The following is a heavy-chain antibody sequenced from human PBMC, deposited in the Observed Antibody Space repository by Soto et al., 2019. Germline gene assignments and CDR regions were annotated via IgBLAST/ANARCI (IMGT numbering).Heavy chain of an antibody. V-gene: IGHV3-33*01. D-gene: IGHD6-13*01. Sequence: QVHLVESGGGVVQPGRSLTLSCTASGFAFSNYGIHWVRQAPGRGLEWVAVIWSDGTKKFYAGSVRGRFTISRDNSKNTIYLQMNSLRAEDKAVYYCARDWWEKPAGKETVSQFDYWGQGTLVTVSS. CDR1: GFAFSNYG. CDR2: IWSDGTKK. CDR3: ARDWWEKPAGKETVSQFDY. J-gene: IGHJ4*02.